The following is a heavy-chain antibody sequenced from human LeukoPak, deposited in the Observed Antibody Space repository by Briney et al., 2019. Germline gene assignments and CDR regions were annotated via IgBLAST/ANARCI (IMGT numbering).Heavy chain of an antibody. CDR2: IYYSGST. J-gene: IGHJ4*02. CDR3: ARDRQQLGYYDY. Sequence: SETLSLTCTVSGGSISSYYWSWIRQPPGKGLEWIGYIYYSGSTNYNPSLKSRATISVDTSKNQFSLKLSSVTAADTVVYYCARDRQQLGYYDYWGQGTLVTVSS. D-gene: IGHD6-13*01. V-gene: IGHV4-59*01. CDR1: GGSISSYY.